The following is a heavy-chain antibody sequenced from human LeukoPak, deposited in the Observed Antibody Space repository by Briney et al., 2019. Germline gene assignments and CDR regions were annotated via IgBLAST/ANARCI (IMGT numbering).Heavy chain of an antibody. CDR2: IKSETDGGTT. CDR1: GFTLSNAW. CDR3: GLGSGRTDFDY. D-gene: IGHD3-10*01. Sequence: GGSLRLSCAVSGFTLSNAWMSWVRQAPGKGLEWVGRIKSETDGGTTDYAAPVKGRFTISRDDSKNTVFLQMNSLKTEGTAVYYCGLGSGRTDFDYWGQGTLVTVSS. J-gene: IGHJ4*02. V-gene: IGHV3-15*01.